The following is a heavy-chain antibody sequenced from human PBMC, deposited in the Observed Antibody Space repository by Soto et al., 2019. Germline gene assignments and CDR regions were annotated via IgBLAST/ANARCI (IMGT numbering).Heavy chain of an antibody. CDR3: ARTARSGWYSGSLW. Sequence: QLQLQESGPGLVKPSETLSLTCTVSGGSISSSSYYWGWIRQPPGKGLEWIGSIYYSGSTYYNPSLKSRVPISVDTSKNQFSLKLSSVTAADTAVYYCARTARSGWYSGSLWWGQGTLVTVSS. V-gene: IGHV4-39*01. J-gene: IGHJ4*02. D-gene: IGHD6-19*01. CDR2: IYYSGST. CDR1: GGSISSSSYY.